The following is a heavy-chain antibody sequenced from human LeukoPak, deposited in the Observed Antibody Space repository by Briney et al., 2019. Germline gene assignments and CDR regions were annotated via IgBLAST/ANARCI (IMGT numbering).Heavy chain of an antibody. CDR2: ISGSGGST. CDR1: GFTFSSYA. J-gene: IGHJ4*02. V-gene: IGHV3-23*01. D-gene: IGHD3-10*01. Sequence: GGSLRLSCAASGFTFSSYAMSWVRQAPGKGLEWVSAISGSGGSTYYADSVKGRFTISRDNSKNTLYLQMNSLRAEDTAVYYCAKPHGSGSYGQQDYWGQGALVTVSS. CDR3: AKPHGSGSYGQQDY.